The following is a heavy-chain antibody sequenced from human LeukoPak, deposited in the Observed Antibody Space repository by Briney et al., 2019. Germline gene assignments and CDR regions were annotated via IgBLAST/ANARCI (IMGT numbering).Heavy chain of an antibody. D-gene: IGHD3-3*01. CDR3: AKGDLITIFGVVITHYYYYGMDV. CDR2: ISYDGSNK. J-gene: IGHJ6*02. CDR1: GFTFSSYG. Sequence: GGSLRLSCAASGFTFSSYGMHWVRQAPGKGLEWVAVISYDGSNKYYADSVKGRFTISRDNSKNTLYLQMNSLRAEDTAVYYCAKGDLITIFGVVITHYYYYGMDVWGQGTTVTVSS. V-gene: IGHV3-30*18.